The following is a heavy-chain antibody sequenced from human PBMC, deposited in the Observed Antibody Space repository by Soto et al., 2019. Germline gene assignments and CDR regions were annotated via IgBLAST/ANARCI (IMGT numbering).Heavy chain of an antibody. D-gene: IGHD2-8*02. CDR2: IIPILGTA. CDR3: ARGYCSGGVCTSAHGDAFDI. J-gene: IGHJ3*02. Sequence: QVQLVQSGAEVKKPGSSVKVSCKASGGTFSNYAISWVRQAPGQGLEWMGGIIPILGTANYAQKFQGRVTITADESTSTSTAYMELSSLRSEDTAVYYCARGYCSGGVCTSAHGDAFDIWGQGTMVTVSS. V-gene: IGHV1-69*01. CDR1: GGTFSNYA.